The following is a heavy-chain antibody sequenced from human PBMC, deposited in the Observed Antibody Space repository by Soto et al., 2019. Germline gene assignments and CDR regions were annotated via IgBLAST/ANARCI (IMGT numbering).Heavy chain of an antibody. D-gene: IGHD6-6*01. J-gene: IGHJ6*02. Sequence: SETLSLTCTVSGGSISSYYWSWIRQPPGKGLEWIVYIYYSGSTNYNPSRKSRVTISVDRSKNQFSLKLSSVTAADTAVYYCARVIAARPLDYYYYGMDVWGQGTTVTVSS. CDR1: GGSISSYY. V-gene: IGHV4-59*01. CDR2: IYYSGST. CDR3: ARVIAARPLDYYYYGMDV.